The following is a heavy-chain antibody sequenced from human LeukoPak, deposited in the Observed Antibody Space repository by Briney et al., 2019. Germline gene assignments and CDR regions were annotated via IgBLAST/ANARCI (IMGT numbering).Heavy chain of an antibody. J-gene: IGHJ5*02. CDR3: ARDSSRFFDRSTYNSGFDP. V-gene: IGHV1-2*02. CDR1: GYTFTSYY. D-gene: IGHD3-3*01. CDR2: INPNSGGT. Sequence: AASVKVSCKASGYTFTSYYMHWVRQAPGQGLEWMGWINPNSGGTNYAQKFQGRVTMTSDMSTNTVYMELSSLRSEDTAMYFCARDSSRFFDRSTYNSGFDPWGQGTLVTVSS.